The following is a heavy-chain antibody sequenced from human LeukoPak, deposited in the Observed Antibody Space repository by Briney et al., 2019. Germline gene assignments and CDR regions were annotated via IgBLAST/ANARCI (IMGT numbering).Heavy chain of an antibody. Sequence: GGSLRLSCAASGSTFGSYTMNWVRQTPGKGLEWVSYISGSSSTIYYADSVKGRFTISRDNAKNSLYLQMNSLRADDTALYYCARSRGDFWGQGTLVTVSS. J-gene: IGHJ4*02. CDR2: ISGSSSTI. CDR3: ARSRGDF. V-gene: IGHV3-48*04. CDR1: GSTFGSYT.